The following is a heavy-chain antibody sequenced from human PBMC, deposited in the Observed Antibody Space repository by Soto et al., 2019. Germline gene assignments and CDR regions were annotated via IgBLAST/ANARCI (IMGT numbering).Heavy chain of an antibody. V-gene: IGHV3-23*01. J-gene: IGHJ4*02. CDR1: GFTFSSYA. CDR2: ITDSGGST. Sequence: GGSLRLSCAASGFTFSSYARSWVRQAPGKGLEWVSAITDSGGSTYHADSVKGRFTISRDNAKNTLYLQMSSLRAEDTAVYYCAKGSASGRPYFFDYWGQGTLVTVSS. CDR3: AKGSASGRPYFFDY. D-gene: IGHD5-12*01.